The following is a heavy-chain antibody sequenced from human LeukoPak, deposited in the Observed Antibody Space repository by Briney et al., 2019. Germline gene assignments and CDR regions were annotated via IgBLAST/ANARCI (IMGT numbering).Heavy chain of an antibody. V-gene: IGHV4-39*07. J-gene: IGHJ5*02. CDR3: ARGDEQLA. CDR1: GGSISSSSYY. D-gene: IGHD6-13*01. CDR2: IYHSGST. Sequence: SETLSLTCTVYGGSISSSSYYWGWIRQPPGKGLEWIGSIYHSGSTYYNPSRKSRVTISVDTSKNQFSLKLSSVTAADTAVYYCARGDEQLAWGQGTLVTVSS.